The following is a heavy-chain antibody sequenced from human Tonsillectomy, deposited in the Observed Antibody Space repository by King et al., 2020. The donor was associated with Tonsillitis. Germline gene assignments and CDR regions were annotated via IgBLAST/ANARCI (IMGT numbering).Heavy chain of an antibody. J-gene: IGHJ6*03. CDR3: ARGRRGMVYAIQEYFYYMDV. CDR2: INPNSGGT. D-gene: IGHD2-8*01. Sequence: VQLVQSGAEVKKPGASVKVSCKASGYTFTGYYIHWVRQAPGQGLEWMGWINPNSGGTNYAQKFQGWVTMTRDTSISTAHMEPSRLRSDDTAVYYCARGRRGMVYAIQEYFYYMDVWGKGTTVTVSS. V-gene: IGHV1-2*04. CDR1: GYTFTGYY.